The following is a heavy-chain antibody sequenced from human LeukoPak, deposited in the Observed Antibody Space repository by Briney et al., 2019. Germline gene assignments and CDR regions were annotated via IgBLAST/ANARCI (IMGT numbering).Heavy chain of an antibody. J-gene: IGHJ4*02. D-gene: IGHD4/OR15-4a*01. V-gene: IGHV4-34*01. CDR2: INRSGST. CDR1: GGSFTIYQ. Sequence: PSETLSLTSAVSGGSFTIYQWSWIRQSPEKGLEWIGDINRSGSTDYNPALRSRASISMDTSKNQFSLKLRSVTAADTAVYYCARGGAADYWGQGTLVTVSS. CDR3: ARGGAADY.